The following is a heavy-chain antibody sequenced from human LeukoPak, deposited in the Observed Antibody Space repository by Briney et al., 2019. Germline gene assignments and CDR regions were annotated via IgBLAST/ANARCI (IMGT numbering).Heavy chain of an antibody. CDR1: GGSFSGYY. Sequence: PSETLSLTCAVYGGSFSGYYWSWIRQPPGKGLEWIGEINHSGSTNYNPSLKSRVTISVDTSKNQFSLKLSSVTAADTAVYYCARSGGVIVLVPAAQRNNWFDPWGQGTLVTVSS. D-gene: IGHD2-2*01. V-gene: IGHV4-34*01. J-gene: IGHJ5*02. CDR2: INHSGST. CDR3: ARSGGVIVLVPAAQRNNWFDP.